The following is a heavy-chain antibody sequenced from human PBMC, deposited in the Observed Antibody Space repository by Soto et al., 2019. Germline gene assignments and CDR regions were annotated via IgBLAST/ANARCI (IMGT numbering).Heavy chain of an antibody. D-gene: IGHD2-21*02. CDR1: GFTFNTYS. CDR2: ISSTSTYI. V-gene: IGHV3-21*02. Sequence: EVQLVESGGGLVKPGGSLRLACAASGFTFNTYSMNWVRQAPGKGLEWVSCISSTSTYIYYADSVKGRFTISRDNAKNLLYLQMNSLRAEDTAVYYCARDFGDSRGSYYYYGMDVWGQGTTFTVSS. CDR3: ARDFGDSRGSYYYYGMDV. J-gene: IGHJ6*02.